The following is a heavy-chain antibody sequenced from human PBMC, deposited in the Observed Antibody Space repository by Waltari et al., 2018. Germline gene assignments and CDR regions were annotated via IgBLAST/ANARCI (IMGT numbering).Heavy chain of an antibody. CDR3: ARHELLSDDNNGNGGYSGDY. CDR1: GGSISGSSYY. Sequence: QLHLQQSGPGLVQPSETLSLTCAGSGGSISGSSYYWGWIRQAPGKGLEWIGTIYYTGANYHNQSHKSRLFGSVDTSKNQFSVKLTSVNAADTAVYYCARHELLSDDNNGNGGYSGDYWGQGTLVTVTS. D-gene: IGHD2-15*01. J-gene: IGHJ4*02. V-gene: IGHV4-39*01. CDR2: IYYTGAN.